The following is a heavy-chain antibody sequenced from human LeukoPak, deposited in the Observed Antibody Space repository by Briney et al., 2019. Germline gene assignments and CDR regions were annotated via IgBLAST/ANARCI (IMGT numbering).Heavy chain of an antibody. CDR1: GGSISNYY. CDR2: ISASGNT. Sequence: SETLSLTCTVSGGSISNYYWSWIRQPAGKGLEWIGRISASGNTNYNPSLKSRVTMSVDTSMNLFALKLSSVTAADTALYHCARGHNEGAYYYGFTYWGQGTLVTVSS. J-gene: IGHJ4*02. V-gene: IGHV4-4*07. CDR3: ARGHNEGAYYYGFTY. D-gene: IGHD3-3*01.